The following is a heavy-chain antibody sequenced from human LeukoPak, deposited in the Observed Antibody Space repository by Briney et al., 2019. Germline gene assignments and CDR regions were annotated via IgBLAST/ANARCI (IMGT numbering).Heavy chain of an antibody. J-gene: IGHJ6*02. D-gene: IGHD3-9*01. CDR3: AEGRLRYFGPPGGMDV. CDR2: ISGSGGST. Sequence: PGGTLRLSCAASGFTFSSYAMSWVRQAPGKGLEWVSAISGSGGSTYYADSVKGQFTISRDNSKNTLYLQMISLGAEDTAVYYCAEGRLRYFGPPGGMDVWGQGTTVTVSS. V-gene: IGHV3-23*01. CDR1: GFTFSSYA.